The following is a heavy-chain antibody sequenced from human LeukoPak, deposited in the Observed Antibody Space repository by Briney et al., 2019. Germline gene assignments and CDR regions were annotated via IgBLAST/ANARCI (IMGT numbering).Heavy chain of an antibody. D-gene: IGHD7-27*01. CDR2: IYYSGST. J-gene: IGHJ4*02. CDR3: ARDALGRFDY. Sequence: ASETLSLTCTVSGGSISSYYWSWIRQPPGKGLEWIGYIYYSGSTNYNPSLKSRVTISVDTSKNQFSLKLSSVTAADTAVYYCARDALGRFDYWGQGTLVTVSS. CDR1: GGSISSYY. V-gene: IGHV4-59*01.